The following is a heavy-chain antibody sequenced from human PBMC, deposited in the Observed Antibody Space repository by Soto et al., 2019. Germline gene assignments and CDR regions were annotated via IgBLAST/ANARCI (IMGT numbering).Heavy chain of an antibody. Sequence: EVQLVESGGGLVQPGGSLRLSCAASGFTFSGSWMHWVRQAPGKGLVWVSRINGDGSGTSYADFVKGRFTISRDDAKNTLFLQINGLRAEDTAFYYCARGIFGSGTANDYWGQGTLVTVSS. CDR3: ARGIFGSGTANDY. V-gene: IGHV3-74*01. CDR2: INGDGSGT. D-gene: IGHD3-10*01. CDR1: GFTFSGSW. J-gene: IGHJ4*02.